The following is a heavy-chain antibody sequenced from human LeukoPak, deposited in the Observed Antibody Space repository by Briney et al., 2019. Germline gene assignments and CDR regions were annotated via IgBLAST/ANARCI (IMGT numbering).Heavy chain of an antibody. J-gene: IGHJ3*02. D-gene: IGHD3-22*01. Sequence: SETLSLTCTVSGYSISNGYCWGWIRQPPGTGLEWIGRISSSGSTNYNPSLKSRVTISVDTSKNQFSLKLSSVTAADTAVYFCARGPYSYDSSGAFDIWGQGTMVTVSS. CDR1: GYSISNGYC. CDR2: ISSSGST. CDR3: ARGPYSYDSSGAFDI. V-gene: IGHV4-38-2*02.